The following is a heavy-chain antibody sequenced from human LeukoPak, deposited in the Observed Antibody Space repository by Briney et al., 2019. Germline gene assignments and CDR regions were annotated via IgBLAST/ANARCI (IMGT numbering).Heavy chain of an antibody. D-gene: IGHD1-26*01. J-gene: IGHJ3*02. Sequence: ASVKVSCKASGYTFTGYYMHWVRQAPGQGLEWMGWINPNSGGTNYAQKFQGWVTMTRDTSISTAYMELSRLRSDDMAVYYCAKGATPLDAFDIWGQGTMVTVSS. CDR1: GYTFTGYY. CDR3: AKGATPLDAFDI. CDR2: INPNSGGT. V-gene: IGHV1-2*04.